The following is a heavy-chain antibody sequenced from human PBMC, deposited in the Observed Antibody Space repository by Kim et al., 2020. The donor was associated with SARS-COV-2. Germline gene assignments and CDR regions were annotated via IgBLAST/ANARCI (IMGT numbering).Heavy chain of an antibody. CDR3: ARDRAVAGYYYYYGMDV. Sequence: KSRITINPDTSKNQFSLQLNSVTPEDTAVYYCARDRAVAGYYYYYGMDVWGQGTTVTVSS. D-gene: IGHD6-19*01. J-gene: IGHJ6*02. V-gene: IGHV6-1*01.